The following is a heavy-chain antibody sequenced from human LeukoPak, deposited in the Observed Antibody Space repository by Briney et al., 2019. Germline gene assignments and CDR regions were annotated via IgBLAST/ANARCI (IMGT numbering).Heavy chain of an antibody. J-gene: IGHJ1*01. D-gene: IGHD4-17*01. Sequence: SETLSLTCTVSGGSISSSSYYWGWIRQPPGKGLEWIGSIYYSGSTYYNPSLKSRVTISVDTSKNQFSLKLSSVTAADTAVYYCASPDYGHYHHMEYFQHWGQGTLVTVSS. V-gene: IGHV4-39*01. CDR3: ASPDYGHYHHMEYFQH. CDR1: GGSISSSSYY. CDR2: IYYSGST.